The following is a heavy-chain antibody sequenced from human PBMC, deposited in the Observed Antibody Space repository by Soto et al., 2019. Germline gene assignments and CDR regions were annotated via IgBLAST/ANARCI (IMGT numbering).Heavy chain of an antibody. CDR1: GYTFTSYY. CDR3: ASVDLGYCSGGSCRVAFDY. Sequence: QVQLVQSGAEVKKPGASVKVSCKASGYTFTSYYMHWVRQAPGQGLEWMGIINPSGGSTSYAQKFQGRVTMTMDTSTSTVYMELSSLRSEDTAVYYCASVDLGYCSGGSCRVAFDYWGQGTLVTVSS. D-gene: IGHD2-15*01. V-gene: IGHV1-46*03. J-gene: IGHJ4*02. CDR2: INPSGGST.